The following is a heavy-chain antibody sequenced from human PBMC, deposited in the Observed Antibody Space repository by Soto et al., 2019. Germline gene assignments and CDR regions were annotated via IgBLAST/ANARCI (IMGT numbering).Heavy chain of an antibody. D-gene: IGHD2-15*01. J-gene: IGHJ5*01. CDR2: IYYNGST. V-gene: IGHV4-39*02. CDR1: GDSITSSGSY. Sequence: SETLSLTCTVSGDSITSSGSYWGWIRQPPGKGLEWIGSIYYNGSTYYNPSLKSRVTISVDTSKNHLSLKLTSVTAADTAVYYCARGGYCSGGSCYSYWFDSWGQGTLVTVAS. CDR3: ARGGYCSGGSCYSYWFDS.